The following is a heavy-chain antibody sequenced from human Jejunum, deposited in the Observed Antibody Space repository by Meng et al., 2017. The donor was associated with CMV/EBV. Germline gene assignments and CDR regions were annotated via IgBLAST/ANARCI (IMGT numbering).Heavy chain of an antibody. J-gene: IGHJ2*01. V-gene: IGHV4-61*03. Sequence: NYYWGWTRQPPGKRLELIGHIYDTGKTAYNPSLKSQVTISIDTSNNHFSLKPSSVTAADTAVYYCARLVQFGNNFWTGYSGYFDIWGRGTLVTVSS. D-gene: IGHD3/OR15-3a*01. CDR2: IYDTGKT. CDR1: NYY. CDR3: ARLVQFGNNFWTGYSGYFDI.